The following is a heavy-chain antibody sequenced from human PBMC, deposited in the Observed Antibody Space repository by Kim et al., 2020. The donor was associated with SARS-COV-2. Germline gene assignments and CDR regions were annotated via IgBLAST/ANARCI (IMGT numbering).Heavy chain of an antibody. CDR2: ISYDGSNK. V-gene: IGHV3-30*03. J-gene: IGHJ4*02. CDR3: ASPYGSGRYYTLDY. Sequence: GGSLRLSCAASGFTFSSYGMHWVRQAPGKGLEWVAVISYDGSNKHYADSVKGRFTISRDNSKNTLYLQMNSLRAEDTAVYYCASPYGSGRYYTLDYWGQGTLVTVSS. D-gene: IGHD3-10*01. CDR1: GFTFSSYG.